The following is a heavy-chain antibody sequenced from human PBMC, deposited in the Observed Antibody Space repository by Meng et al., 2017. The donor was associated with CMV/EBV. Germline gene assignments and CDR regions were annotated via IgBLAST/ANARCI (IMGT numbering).Heavy chain of an antibody. CDR3: AKGDGAGTAYYFDY. Sequence: GGSLRLSCAASGFTFDDYAMYWVRQAPGKCLEWVSGISWNSGSIGYADSVKGRFTISRDNAKNSLYLQMNSLRAEDTALYYCAKGDGAGTAYYFDYWGQGTLVTVSS. V-gene: IGHV3-9*01. CDR1: GFTFDDYA. J-gene: IGHJ4*02. D-gene: IGHD6-13*01. CDR2: ISWNSGSI.